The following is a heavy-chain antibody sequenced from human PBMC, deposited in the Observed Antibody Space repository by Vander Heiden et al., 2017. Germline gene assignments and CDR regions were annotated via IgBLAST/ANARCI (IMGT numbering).Heavy chain of an antibody. CDR3: ASATVAGIDY. D-gene: IGHD6-19*01. CDR2: LWSDGSSQ. V-gene: IGHV3-33*01. J-gene: IGHJ4*02. CDR1: GFNFRNYG. Sequence: QVQLVEYGGGVVQPGRSLILSCASFGFNFRNYGIRWVRQAPGKGLEWVAVLWSDGSSQFYAESVRGRFTVSRDNPKNTAFLQMNSLRGEDTAVYYCASATVAGIDYWGQGTLVAVSS.